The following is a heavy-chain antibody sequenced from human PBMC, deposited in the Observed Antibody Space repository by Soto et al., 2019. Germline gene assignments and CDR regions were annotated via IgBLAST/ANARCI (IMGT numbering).Heavy chain of an antibody. V-gene: IGHV3-30*18. D-gene: IGHD3-10*02. J-gene: IGHJ4*02. CDR2: TSYDGSYQ. CDR1: GFGFSNYA. CDR3: AKGEGPHYVDDNCFDY. Sequence: QVQLVESGGSVVQPGRSLRLSCVASGFGFSNYAMQWVRQAPGKGLEWVAITSYDGSYQYYADSAKSRFTISRDNSKNMLLLQMHSLRAEDTAVYYCAKGEGPHYVDDNCFDYVGQGTLVTVSS.